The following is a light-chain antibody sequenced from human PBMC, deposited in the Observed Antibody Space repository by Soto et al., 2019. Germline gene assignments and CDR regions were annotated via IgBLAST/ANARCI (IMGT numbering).Light chain of an antibody. CDR2: EVS. V-gene: IGLV2-8*01. CDR3: SSYAGSNIVV. CDR1: SSDVGGYNF. Sequence: QSALTQPPSASGSPGQSVTISCTGTSSDVGGYNFVSWYQQHPGKAPKLMIYEVSERPSGVPDRFSGSKSGNTASLTVSGLQGEDEADYYCSSYAGSNIVVFGGGTQVTVL. J-gene: IGLJ2*01.